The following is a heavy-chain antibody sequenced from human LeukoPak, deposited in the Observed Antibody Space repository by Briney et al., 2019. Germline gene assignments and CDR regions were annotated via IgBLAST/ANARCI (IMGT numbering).Heavy chain of an antibody. D-gene: IGHD3-3*01. CDR2: ISSSGSTI. CDR1: GFTFSSYE. V-gene: IGHV3-48*03. J-gene: IGHJ4*02. Sequence: GGSLRLSCAASGFTFSSYEMNWVRQAPGKGLEWVSYISSSGSTIYYADSVKGRSTISRDNAKNSLYLQMNSLRAEDTAVYYCAFWSGYYTDDYWGQGTLVTVSS. CDR3: AFWSGYYTDDY.